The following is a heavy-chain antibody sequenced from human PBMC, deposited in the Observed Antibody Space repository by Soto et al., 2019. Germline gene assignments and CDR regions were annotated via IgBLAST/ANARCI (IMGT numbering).Heavy chain of an antibody. CDR1: GFAFNNFA. CDR3: ARGQGGFCTSGSCYFVY. J-gene: IGHJ4*02. D-gene: IGHD2-15*01. Sequence: EVQFLESGGGLAQPGGTLRLSCAASGFAFNNFAMTWVRQAPGKGLEWVSGISGRGTSTYYADSVKGRFTSSIDNSKSVVYLEMNSLRTEDTAVYYCARGQGGFCTSGSCYFVYWGQGSLVTVTS. CDR2: ISGRGTST. V-gene: IGHV3-23*01.